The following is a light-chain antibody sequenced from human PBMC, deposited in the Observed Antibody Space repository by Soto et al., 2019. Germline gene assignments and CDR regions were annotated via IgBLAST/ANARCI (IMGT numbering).Light chain of an antibody. J-gene: IGLJ3*02. CDR3: VLYMGSGVWV. CDR2: STN. Sequence: QTVVTLEPSFSVSPGRTVTLTCGLSSGSVSTSYYPSWYQQTPGQAPRTLIYSTNTRSSGVPDRFSGSILGNKVALTITGAQADDESDYYCVLYMGSGVWVFGVGTMLTVL. CDR1: SGSVSTSYY. V-gene: IGLV8-61*01.